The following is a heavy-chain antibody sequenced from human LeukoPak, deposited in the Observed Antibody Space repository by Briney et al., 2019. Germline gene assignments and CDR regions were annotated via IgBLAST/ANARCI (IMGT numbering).Heavy chain of an antibody. Sequence: GGSLRLSCVGSGFSFSSLWMSWVRQTPGKGLEWVANIKQDGSEVYYVDSVKGRFTISRDNSKNTLYLLMNSLIPEDTAVYYCAREVVSTPSYFDSWGQGTLVTVSS. J-gene: IGHJ4*02. CDR1: GFSFSSLW. CDR2: IKQDGSEV. CDR3: AREVVSTPSYFDS. V-gene: IGHV3-7*03. D-gene: IGHD2-15*01.